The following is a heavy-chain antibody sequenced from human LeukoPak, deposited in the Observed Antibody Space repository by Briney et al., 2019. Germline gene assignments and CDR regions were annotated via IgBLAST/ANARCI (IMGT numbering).Heavy chain of an antibody. Sequence: ASVKVSCKASGYTFTGYYMHWVRQAPGQGLEWMGWINPNSGGTNYAQKFQGWVTMTRDTSISTAYMELSRLRSDDTAVYYCARPYSSSWYGAFDIWGQGTMVTVSS. V-gene: IGHV1-2*04. CDR3: ARPYSSSWYGAFDI. J-gene: IGHJ3*02. D-gene: IGHD6-13*01. CDR1: GYTFTGYY. CDR2: INPNSGGT.